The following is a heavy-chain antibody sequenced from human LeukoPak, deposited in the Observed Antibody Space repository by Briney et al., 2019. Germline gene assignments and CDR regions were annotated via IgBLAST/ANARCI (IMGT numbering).Heavy chain of an antibody. CDR2: ISSSGGTI. V-gene: IGHV3-48*03. J-gene: IGHJ5*02. CDR1: GFTFSSYE. Sequence: PGGSLRLSCAASGFTFSSYEMNWVRQAPGKGLERVSYISSSGGTIYYADSVKGRFTISRDNAKNSLYLQMNSLRAEDTAVYYCARGPYSGSYYGFWFDPWGQGTPVTASS. D-gene: IGHD1-26*01. CDR3: ARGPYSGSYYGFWFDP.